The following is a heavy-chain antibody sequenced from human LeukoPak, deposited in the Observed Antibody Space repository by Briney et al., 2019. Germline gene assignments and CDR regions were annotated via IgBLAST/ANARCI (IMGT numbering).Heavy chain of an antibody. CDR1: GGSIKGHF. J-gene: IGHJ4*02. CDR3: ARDSSDFFDRSGLNFLVY. D-gene: IGHD3-22*01. Sequence: SETLSLTSTVSGGSIKGHFWSWIRQPPGKGLEWIGYVSDSGTTNYNPSLNNRVTLSVDTSKNQFSLQLTSVTAADTAVYYCARDSSDFFDRSGLNFLVYWGQGNLVAVSS. V-gene: IGHV4-59*11. CDR2: VSDSGTT.